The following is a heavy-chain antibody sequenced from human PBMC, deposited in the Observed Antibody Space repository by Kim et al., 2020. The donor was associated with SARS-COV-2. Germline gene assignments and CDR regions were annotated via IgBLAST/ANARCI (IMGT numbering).Heavy chain of an antibody. CDR3: ARDGILSYTSSWDY. V-gene: IGHV3-7*03. CDR2: IKEDGSVK. CDR1: GFTFRSYW. D-gene: IGHD6-13*01. Sequence: GGSLRLSCGVYGFTFRSYWMSWVRQAPGKGLEWVANIKEDGSVKQYVDSVKGRFTISRDNATNSLYLQMNSLRADDTAVYYCARDGILSYTSSWDYWGPGSLVTVSS. J-gene: IGHJ4*02.